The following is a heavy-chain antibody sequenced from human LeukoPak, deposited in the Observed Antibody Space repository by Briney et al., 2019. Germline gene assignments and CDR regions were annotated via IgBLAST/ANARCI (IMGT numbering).Heavy chain of an antibody. CDR3: ARGIAYSSGWFPFDY. CDR1: EFTFSSYW. D-gene: IGHD6-19*01. V-gene: IGHV3-74*01. CDR2: INSDGSST. Sequence: GGSLRLSCVASEFTFSSYWMHWVRQAPGKGLVWVSRINSDGSSTSYADSVKGRFTISRDNAKNTFYLQMNSLRAEDTAVYYCARGIAYSSGWFPFDYWGQGSLVTVSS. J-gene: IGHJ4*02.